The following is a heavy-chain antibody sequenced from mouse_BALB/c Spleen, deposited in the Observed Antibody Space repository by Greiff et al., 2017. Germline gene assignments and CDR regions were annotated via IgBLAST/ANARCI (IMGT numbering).Heavy chain of an antibody. CDR3: ARKDSSGYVGAMDY. J-gene: IGHJ4*01. V-gene: IGHV5-17*02. CDR2: ISSGSSTI. CDR1: GFTFSSFG. D-gene: IGHD3-2*01. Sequence: EVMLVESGGGLVQPGGSRKLSCAASGFTFSSFGMHWVRQAPEKGLEWVAYISSGSSTIYYADTVKGRFTISRGNPKNTLFLQMTSLRSEDTAMDYCARKDSSGYVGAMDYWGQGTSVTVAS.